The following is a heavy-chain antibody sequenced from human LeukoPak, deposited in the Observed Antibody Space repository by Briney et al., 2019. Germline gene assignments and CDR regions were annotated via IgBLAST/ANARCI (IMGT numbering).Heavy chain of an antibody. CDR3: ARVRWHYYFDY. J-gene: IGHJ4*02. Sequence: GASVKVSCKASGYTFTGYYMHWVRQAPGQGLEWMGGIIPIFGTANYAQKFQGRVTITADESTSTAYMELSSLRSEDTALYYCARVRWHYYFDYWGQGTLVTVSS. V-gene: IGHV1-69*13. CDR1: GYTFTGYY. D-gene: IGHD4-23*01. CDR2: IIPIFGTA.